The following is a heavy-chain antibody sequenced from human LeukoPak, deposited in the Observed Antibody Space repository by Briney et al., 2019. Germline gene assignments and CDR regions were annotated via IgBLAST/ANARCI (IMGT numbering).Heavy chain of an antibody. D-gene: IGHD6-6*01. CDR3: ARVRIAARSLFDAFDI. CDR1: GYTFTSYD. V-gene: IGHV1-8*01. J-gene: IGHJ3*02. CDR2: MNPNSGNT. Sequence: ASVKVSCKASGYTFTSYDINWVRQATGQGLEWMGWMNPNSGNTGYAQKFQGRVTMTRDTSISTAYMELSRLRSDDTAVYYCARVRIAARSLFDAFDIWGQGTMVTVSS.